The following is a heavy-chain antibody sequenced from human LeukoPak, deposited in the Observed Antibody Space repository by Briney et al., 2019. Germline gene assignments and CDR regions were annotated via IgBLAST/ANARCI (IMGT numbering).Heavy chain of an antibody. J-gene: IGHJ4*02. Sequence: SVTVSCTASGGTFSSYAISWVRQAPGQGLEWMGGIIPIFGTANYAQKFQGRVTITADESTSTAYMELSSLRSEDTAVYYCTRGSGGSFHSGIHYWGQGTLVTVSS. D-gene: IGHD1-26*01. CDR1: GGTFSSYA. V-gene: IGHV1-69*13. CDR3: TRGSGGSFHSGIHY. CDR2: IIPIFGTA.